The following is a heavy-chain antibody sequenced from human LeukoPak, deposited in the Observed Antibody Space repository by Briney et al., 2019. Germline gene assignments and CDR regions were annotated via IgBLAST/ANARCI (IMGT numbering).Heavy chain of an antibody. V-gene: IGHV5-51*01. CDR1: GYTFTTYW. Sequence: GESLAFFFKGSGYTFTTYWIGWVRQMPGKGLEWMGIIYPGDSDTRYSPSFQGQVTISADKFLSTAYLQWSSLEASDNAMYYCARRDSGFDVFDYWGQAAVMTVS. J-gene: IGHJ4*02. CDR3: ARRDSGFDVFDY. D-gene: IGHD5-12*01. CDR2: IYPGDSDT.